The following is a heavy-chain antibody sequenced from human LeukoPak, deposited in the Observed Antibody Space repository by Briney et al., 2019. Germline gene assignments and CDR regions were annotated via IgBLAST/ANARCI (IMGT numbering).Heavy chain of an antibody. Sequence: PGGSLRLSCAASGFTFSSYAMSWVRQAPGKGLEWVSAISGSGGSTYYADSVKGRFTISRDNSRNTLYLQMNSLRAEDTAVYYCAKAIYDSSGYSYYYYMDVWGKGTTVTVSS. J-gene: IGHJ6*03. CDR2: ISGSGGST. CDR3: AKAIYDSSGYSYYYYMDV. CDR1: GFTFSSYA. V-gene: IGHV3-23*01. D-gene: IGHD3-22*01.